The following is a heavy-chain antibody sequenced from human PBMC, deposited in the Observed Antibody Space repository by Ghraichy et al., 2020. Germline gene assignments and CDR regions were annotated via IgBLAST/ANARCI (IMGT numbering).Heavy chain of an antibody. CDR3: ARGEKVRFRGMYSSGSPILGLFDY. Sequence: SETLSLTCAVYGGSFSGYYWSWIRQPPGKGLEWIGEINHSGSTNYNPSLKSRVTISVDTSKNQFSLKLSSVTAADTAVYYCARGEKVRFRGMYSSGSPILGLFDYWGQGTLVTVSS. CDR2: INHSGST. J-gene: IGHJ4*02. CDR1: GGSFSGYY. V-gene: IGHV4-34*01. D-gene: IGHD6-19*01.